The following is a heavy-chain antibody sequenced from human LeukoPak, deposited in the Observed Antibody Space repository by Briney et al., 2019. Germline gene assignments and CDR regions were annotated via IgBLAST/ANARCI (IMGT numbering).Heavy chain of an antibody. J-gene: IGHJ5*02. D-gene: IGHD1-26*01. CDR2: IIPIFGTA. CDR1: GGTFSSYA. CDR3: ARESDHYFDP. V-gene: IGHV1-69*05. Sequence: SVKVSCKASGGTFSSYAISWVRQAPGQGLEWMGGIIPIFGTANYAQKFQGRVTMTTDTSTSTAYMELRSLRSDDTAVYYCARESDHYFDPWGQGTLVTVSS.